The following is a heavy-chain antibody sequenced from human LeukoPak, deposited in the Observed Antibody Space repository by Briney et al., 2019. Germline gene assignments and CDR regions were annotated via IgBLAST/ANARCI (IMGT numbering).Heavy chain of an antibody. CDR3: ARGGSGYCSAGSCYPIDY. Sequence: GGSLRLSCAASGFTFSSYSMNWVRQAPGKGLEWVSSISSSSSYIYYADSVKGRFTISRDNAKNTLYLQMNSLRAEDTAVYYCARGGSGYCSAGSCYPIDYWGQGTLVTVSS. V-gene: IGHV3-21*01. CDR1: GFTFSSYS. D-gene: IGHD2-15*01. CDR2: ISSSSSYI. J-gene: IGHJ4*02.